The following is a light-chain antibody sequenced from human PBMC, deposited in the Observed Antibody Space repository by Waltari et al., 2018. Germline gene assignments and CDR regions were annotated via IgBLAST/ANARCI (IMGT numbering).Light chain of an antibody. CDR1: NIASKR. CDR2: YDR. J-gene: IGLJ2*01. Sequence: SYVLTQPPSVSVAPGETARISCGGDNIASKRVHWYQQQPVQAPMMVIYYDRDPPSVIPERCSGSNFGDTATRTISRVEAGDEADYHCQGWDNSVVVFGGGTKLTVL. CDR3: QGWDNSVVV. V-gene: IGLV3-21*04.